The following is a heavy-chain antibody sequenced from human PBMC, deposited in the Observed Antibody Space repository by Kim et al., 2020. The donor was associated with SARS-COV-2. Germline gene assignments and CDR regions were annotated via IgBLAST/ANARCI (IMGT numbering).Heavy chain of an antibody. D-gene: IGHD2-21*02. J-gene: IGHJ4*02. CDR3: AKHFFGGDCPNYFDY. CDR2: FYSDGSRT. V-gene: IGHV3-23*03. CDR1: GFAFSSYA. Sequence: GGSLRLSCAASGFAFSSYAMSWVRQAPGKGLEWVSIFYSDGSRTYYADSVKGRFTISRDNSKNTLYLQMNSLRAEDTAVYYCAKHFFGGDCPNYFDYWGQGTLVTVSS.